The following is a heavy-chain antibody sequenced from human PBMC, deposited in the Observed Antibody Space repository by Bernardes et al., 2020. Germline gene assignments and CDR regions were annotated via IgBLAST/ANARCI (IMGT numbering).Heavy chain of an antibody. Sequence: GGSLRLSCSASGFTFSGSCMNWVRQAPGRGLEWVANIHRDGGEKNYVDSVKGRFTISRDNAKNSLYLQMNSLRAEDTAVYYCARGDDLVATKDYYYYGMDVWGQGTTVTVSS. CDR1: GFTFSGSC. CDR3: ARGDDLVATKDYYYYGMDV. V-gene: IGHV3-7*01. J-gene: IGHJ6*02. D-gene: IGHD5-12*01. CDR2: IHRDGGEK.